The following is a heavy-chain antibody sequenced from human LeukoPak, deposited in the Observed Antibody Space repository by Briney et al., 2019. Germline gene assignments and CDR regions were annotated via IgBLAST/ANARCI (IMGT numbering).Heavy chain of an antibody. CDR2: ITGSGAGT. D-gene: IGHD1-26*01. Sequence: GGSLRLSCAASGSTFSSYDMTWVRQAPGKGLEWVSTITGSGAGTYHADSVKGRFTISRDNSENTLYLQMNSLRAEDTAVYYCVKNMGRANFDYWGQGTLVTVSS. CDR1: GSTFSSYD. CDR3: VKNMGRANFDY. V-gene: IGHV3-23*01. J-gene: IGHJ4*02.